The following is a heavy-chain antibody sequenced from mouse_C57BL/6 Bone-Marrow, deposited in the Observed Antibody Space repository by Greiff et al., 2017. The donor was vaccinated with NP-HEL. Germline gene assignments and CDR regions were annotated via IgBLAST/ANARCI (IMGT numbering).Heavy chain of an antibody. CDR2: IDPSDSYT. V-gene: IGHV1-69*01. Sequence: VQLQQPGAELVMPGASVKLSCKASGYTFTSYWMHWVKQRPGQGLEWIGEIDPSDSYTNYNQKFKGKSTLTVDKSSSTAYMQLSSLTSEDSAVYYCARSTAYWGQGTLVTVSA. J-gene: IGHJ3*01. CDR1: GYTFTSYW. CDR3: ARSTAY.